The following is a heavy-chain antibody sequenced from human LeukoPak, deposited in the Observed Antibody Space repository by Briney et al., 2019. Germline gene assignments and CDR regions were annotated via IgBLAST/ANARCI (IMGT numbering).Heavy chain of an antibody. V-gene: IGHV3-9*03. D-gene: IGHD6-19*01. CDR3: AKDKVAVAGMGYMDV. CDR1: GFTFDDYA. J-gene: IGHJ6*03. CDR2: ISWNSGSI. Sequence: GRSLRLSCAASGFTFDDYAMHWVRQAPGKGLEWVSGISWNSGSIGYADSVKGRFTISRDNAKNSLYLQMNSLRAEDMALYYCAKDKVAVAGMGYMDVWGKGTTVTVSS.